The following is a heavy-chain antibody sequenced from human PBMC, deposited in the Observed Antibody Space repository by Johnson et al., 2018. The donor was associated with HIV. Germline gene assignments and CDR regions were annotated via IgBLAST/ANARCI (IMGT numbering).Heavy chain of an antibody. D-gene: IGHD3-22*01. CDR1: GFTVSNNY. CDR3: ARPSSDYYSDAFDI. CDR2: IYSGGTT. Sequence: VQLVESGGGLIQPGGSLRLSCAASGFTVSNNYMSWVRQAPGKGLEWVSVIYSGGTTYYADSVKGRFTISRDNSKNTLYLQMNSRRAEDTAVYYFARPSSDYYSDAFDIWGQGTMVTVSS. V-gene: IGHV3-66*03. J-gene: IGHJ3*02.